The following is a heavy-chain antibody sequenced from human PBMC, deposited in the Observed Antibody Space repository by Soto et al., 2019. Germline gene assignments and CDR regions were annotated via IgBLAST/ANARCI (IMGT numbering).Heavy chain of an antibody. D-gene: IGHD1-1*01. CDR1: AFSFSSYA. J-gene: IGHJ6*02. CDR3: AKDRGTYDYYYGMDV. V-gene: IGHV3-23*01. Sequence: GGSRRLSCAASAFSFSSYATSCVRQAPGKGLEWVSAISGSGGSTYYADSVKGRFTISRDKSKNTLYLQMNSLRAEDTAVYYCAKDRGTYDYYYGMDVWGQGTTVTVSS. CDR2: ISGSGGST.